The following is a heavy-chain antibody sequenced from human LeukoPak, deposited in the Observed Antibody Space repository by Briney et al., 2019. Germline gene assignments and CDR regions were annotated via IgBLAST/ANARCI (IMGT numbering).Heavy chain of an antibody. Sequence: PGGSLRLSCAASRFTFSSYWMSWVRQAPGKWREWVANIKQDGSEKYYVDSVKGRFTISRHNAKNSLYLQMNSLRAEDTAVYYGASFYYYVSGSYYDRFDYWGQGTLVTVSS. CDR2: IKQDGSEK. CDR3: ASFYYYVSGSYYDRFDY. CDR1: RFTFSSYW. V-gene: IGHV3-7*01. D-gene: IGHD3-10*01. J-gene: IGHJ4*02.